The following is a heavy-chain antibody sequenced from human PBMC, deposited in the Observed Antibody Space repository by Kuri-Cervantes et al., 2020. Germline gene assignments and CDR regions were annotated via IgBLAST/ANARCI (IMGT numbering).Heavy chain of an antibody. CDR2: INAGNGNT. CDR1: GYTFTIYT. D-gene: IGHD4-23*01. V-gene: IGHV1-3*01. J-gene: IGHJ4*02. Sequence: ASVKVSCKASGYTFTIYTMHWVRQAPGQRLEWMGWINAGNGNTKYSQKFQGRLTMTTDTSTSTAYMELRSLRSDDTAVYYCARDVSAGYGGNSGDYWGQGALVTVSS. CDR3: ARDVSAGYGGNSGDY.